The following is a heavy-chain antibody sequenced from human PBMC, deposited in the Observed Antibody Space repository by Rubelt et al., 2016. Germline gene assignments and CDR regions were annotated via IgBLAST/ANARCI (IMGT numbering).Heavy chain of an antibody. D-gene: IGHD1/OR15-1a*01. CDR2: ISGSGGST. CDR1: GFTFSSYW. Sequence: EVQLLESGGGLVQPGGSLRLSCAASGFTFSSYWMHWVRQAPGKGLVWVSAISGSGGSTYYADSGKGRFTISRDNSKNTLYLQMNSLRAEDTAVYYCATDTGNIEGYWGQGTLVTVSS. J-gene: IGHJ4*02. CDR3: ATDTGNIEGY. V-gene: IGHV3-23*01.